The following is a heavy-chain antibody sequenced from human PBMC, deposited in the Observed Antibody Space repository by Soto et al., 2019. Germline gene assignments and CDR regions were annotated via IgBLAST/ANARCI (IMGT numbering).Heavy chain of an antibody. CDR1: GYSFAGYW. D-gene: IGHD3-22*01. V-gene: IGHV5-10-1*01. Sequence: PGQSLKISCKGSGYSFAGYWITWVRQKPGKGLEWMGRIDPSDSQTYYSPSFRGHVTISATKSITTVFLQWSSLRASDTAMYYCAREIYDSDTGPNFQYYFDSWGQGTPVTVSS. CDR2: IDPSDSQT. CDR3: AREIYDSDTGPNFQYYFDS. J-gene: IGHJ4*02.